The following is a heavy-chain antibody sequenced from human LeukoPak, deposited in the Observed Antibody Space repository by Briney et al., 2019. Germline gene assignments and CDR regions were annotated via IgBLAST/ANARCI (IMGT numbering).Heavy chain of an antibody. V-gene: IGHV3-74*01. Sequence: GGSLRLSCTASGFTFSNYWMHWVRQGPGKGLVWVSRIHSDGSSTTYADSVKGRFTISRDNAKNTLYLQMNSLRAEATAVYYCARGNYYSMDVWGQGTTVTVSS. J-gene: IGHJ6*02. CDR2: IHSDGSST. CDR3: ARGNYYSMDV. CDR1: GFTFSNYW.